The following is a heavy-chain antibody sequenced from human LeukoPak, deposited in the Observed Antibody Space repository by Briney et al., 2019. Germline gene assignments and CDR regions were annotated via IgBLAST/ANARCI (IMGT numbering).Heavy chain of an antibody. V-gene: IGHV3-49*04. CDR3: TRGDYYDSSGYYLLFDY. J-gene: IGHJ4*02. CDR2: IRSKPYGGTT. D-gene: IGHD3-22*01. CDR1: GFTFGDYG. Sequence: GRSLRLSCTASGFTFGDYGMSWVRQAPGEGLEWVGFIRSKPYGGTTGYAASVKGRFTISRDDSESIAYLQMNSLKTEDTAVYYCTRGDYYDSSGYYLLFDYWGRGTLVTVSS.